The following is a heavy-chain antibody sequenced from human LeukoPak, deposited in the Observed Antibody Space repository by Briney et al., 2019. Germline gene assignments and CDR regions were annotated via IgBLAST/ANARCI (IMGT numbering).Heavy chain of an antibody. CDR1: GYTFTSYS. CDR2: INTYNGHT. V-gene: IGHV1-18*01. D-gene: IGHD5-24*01. Sequence: GASVKVSCKASGYTFTSYSLTWVRQAPGQGLEWLGWINTYNGHTNYAAKLQGRVTLTTDTSTNTAYLELRSLTSDDTAVYYCAKPPPPGYNGNPTANVDNHHFDYWGKEPW. J-gene: IGHJ4*01. CDR3: AKPPPPGYNGNPTANVDNHHFDY.